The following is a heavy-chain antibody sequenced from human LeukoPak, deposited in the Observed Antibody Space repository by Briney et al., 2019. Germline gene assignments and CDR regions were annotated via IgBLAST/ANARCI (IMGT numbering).Heavy chain of an antibody. V-gene: IGHV4-31*01. CDR1: GCSISSGGYY. D-gene: IGHD3-16*01. Sequence: SESLSLTCTVSGCSISSGGYYWSWLRPHPGKGRGCIGDIYSHGSTYSNTSLKSPVTILVETSKNQLSLKLNSGTAADTAVYYCATGGRYAHGTPWGQGTLVTVSS. CDR2: IYSHGST. J-gene: IGHJ5*02. CDR3: ATGGRYAHGTP.